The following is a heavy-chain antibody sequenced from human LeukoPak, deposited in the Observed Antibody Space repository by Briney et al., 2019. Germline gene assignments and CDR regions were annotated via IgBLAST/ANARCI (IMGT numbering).Heavy chain of an antibody. CDR3: AKKYYYDSSGSDY. CDR2: ISYDGSNK. J-gene: IGHJ4*02. V-gene: IGHV3-30*18. CDR1: GFTFSSYG. Sequence: PGGSLRLSCAASGFTFSSYGMHWVRQAPGKGLEWVAVISYDGSNKYYADSVKSRFTISRDNSENTLYLQMNSLRAEDTAVYYCAKKYYYDSSGSDYWGQGTLVTVSS. D-gene: IGHD3-22*01.